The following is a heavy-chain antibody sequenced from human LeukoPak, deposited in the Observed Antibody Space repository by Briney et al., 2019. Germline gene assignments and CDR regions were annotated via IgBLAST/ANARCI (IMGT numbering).Heavy chain of an antibody. V-gene: IGHV3-30-3*02. CDR2: ISYDGSNK. CDR1: GFTFSSYA. CDR3: AKFIPGAWWWELGGDAFDI. D-gene: IGHD1-26*01. Sequence: PGGSLRLSCAASGFTFSSYAMHWVRQAPGKGLEWVAVISYDGSNKYYADSVKGRFTISRDNSKNTLYLQMNSLRAEDTAVYYCAKFIPGAWWWELGGDAFDIWGQGTMVTVSS. J-gene: IGHJ3*02.